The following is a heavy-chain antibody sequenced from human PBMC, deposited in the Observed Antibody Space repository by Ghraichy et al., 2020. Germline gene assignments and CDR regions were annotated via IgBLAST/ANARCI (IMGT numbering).Heavy chain of an antibody. J-gene: IGHJ5*02. CDR2: ISYDGSNK. CDR1: GFTFSSYA. Sequence: GESLNISCAASGFTFSSYAMHWVRQAPGKGLEWVAVISYDGSNKYYADSVKGRFTISRDNSKNTLYLQMNSLRAEDTAVYYCARDRVRWELQGNNWFDPWGQGTLVTVSS. V-gene: IGHV3-30*04. CDR3: ARDRVRWELQGNNWFDP. D-gene: IGHD1-26*01.